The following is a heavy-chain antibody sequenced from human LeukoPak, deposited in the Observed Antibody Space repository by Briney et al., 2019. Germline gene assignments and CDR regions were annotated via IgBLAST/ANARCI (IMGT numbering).Heavy chain of an antibody. V-gene: IGHV3-11*04. D-gene: IGHD3-22*01. J-gene: IGHJ4*02. Sequence: SGGSLRLSCAASGFTFSDYYMSWIRQAPGKGLEWVSYISSSSSAIYYADSVKGRFTISRDIAKNSLYLQMNSLRAEDTAVYYCARDPPYYYDSSGYLDYWGQGTLVTVSS. CDR3: ARDPPYYYDSSGYLDY. CDR1: GFTFSDYY. CDR2: ISSSSSAI.